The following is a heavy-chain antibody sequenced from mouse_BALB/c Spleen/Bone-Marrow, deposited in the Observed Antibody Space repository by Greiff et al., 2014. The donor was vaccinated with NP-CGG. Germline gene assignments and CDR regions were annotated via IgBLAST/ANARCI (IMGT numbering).Heavy chain of an antibody. D-gene: IGHD2-3*01. CDR1: GFTFSDYY. Sequence: DVHLVESGGGLVKPGGSLKLSCAASGFTFSDYYMYWVRQTPEKRLEWVATISDGGSYTYYPDSVKGRFTISRDNAKNNLYLQLSSLKSEDTAVYYCARGPHDDDMDYWGQGTSVTVSS. CDR2: ISDGGSYT. V-gene: IGHV5-4*02. J-gene: IGHJ4*01. CDR3: ARGPHDDDMDY.